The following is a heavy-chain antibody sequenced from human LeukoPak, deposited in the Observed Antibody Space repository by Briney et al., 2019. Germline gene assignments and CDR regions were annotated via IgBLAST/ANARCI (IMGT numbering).Heavy chain of an antibody. CDR3: ARQEYYYYGMDV. J-gene: IGHJ6*02. CDR2: IYYSGST. Sequence: SETLSLTCTVSGGSISSSSYYWGWIRRPPGKGLEWIGSIYYSGSTYYNPSLKSRVTISVDTSKNQFSLKLSSVTAADTAVYYCARQEYYYYGMDVWGQGTTVTVSS. CDR1: GGSISSSSYY. V-gene: IGHV4-39*01.